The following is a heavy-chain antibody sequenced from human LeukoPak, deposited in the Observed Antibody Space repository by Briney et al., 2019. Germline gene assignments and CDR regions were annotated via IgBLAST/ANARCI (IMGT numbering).Heavy chain of an antibody. CDR1: GGSISSYY. Sequence: SETLSLTCTVSGGSISSYYWSWIRQPPGKGLEWIGYIYYSGSTNYNPSLKSRVTISVDTSKNQFSLKLSSVTAADTAVYYCARGKYSYGALDYWGQGTLVTVSS. J-gene: IGHJ4*02. CDR3: ARGKYSYGALDY. CDR2: IYYSGST. D-gene: IGHD5-18*01. V-gene: IGHV4-59*08.